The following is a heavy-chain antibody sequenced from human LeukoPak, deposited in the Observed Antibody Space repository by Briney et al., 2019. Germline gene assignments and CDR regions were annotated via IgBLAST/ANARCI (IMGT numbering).Heavy chain of an antibody. CDR3: ARKLGTVDDY. J-gene: IGHJ4*02. CDR1: GFTVSTNY. Sequence: PGGSLGLSCAASGFTVSTNYMSWVRQSPGKGLERVSVIYSGGSPYYADSVKGRFTISRDNSKNTLYLQMNSLRVEDTAMYYCARKLGTVDDYWGQGTLVTVSS. D-gene: IGHD7-27*01. V-gene: IGHV3-53*01. CDR2: IYSGGSP.